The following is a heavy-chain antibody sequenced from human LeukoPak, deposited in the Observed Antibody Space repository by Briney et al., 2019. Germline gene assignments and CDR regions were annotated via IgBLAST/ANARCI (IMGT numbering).Heavy chain of an antibody. CDR3: ARSLGCSSSSCYMDY. CDR2: IRQDESEK. V-gene: IGHV3-7*01. J-gene: IGHJ4*02. Sequence: GGSLRLSCGASGFTFTTYWMSWVRQAPGKGLEWVANIRQDESEKYYVDSVKGRFTISRDNTKKSLYLQMNSLRAEDTAVYYCARSLGCSSSSCYMDYWGQGTLVTVSS. CDR1: GFTFTTYW. D-gene: IGHD2-2*02.